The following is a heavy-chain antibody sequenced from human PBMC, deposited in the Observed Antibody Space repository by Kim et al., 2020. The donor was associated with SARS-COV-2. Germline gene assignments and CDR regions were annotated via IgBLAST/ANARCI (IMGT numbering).Heavy chain of an antibody. CDR2: ISTSGSTI. Sequence: GGSLRLSCAASGFTFSTYEMNWVRQAPGKGLEWISYISTSGSTIYYADSVKGRFTISRDNAKSSLSLQMNSLRAEDTAVYYCARSLYCSSTSCFYGMDVWGQGTTVTASS. D-gene: IGHD2-2*01. V-gene: IGHV3-48*03. CDR1: GFTFSTYE. J-gene: IGHJ6*02. CDR3: ARSLYCSSTSCFYGMDV.